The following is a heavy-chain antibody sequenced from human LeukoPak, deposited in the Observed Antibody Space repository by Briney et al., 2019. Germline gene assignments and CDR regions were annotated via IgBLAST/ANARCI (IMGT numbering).Heavy chain of an antibody. CDR1: GFTFSSYG. CDR2: ISYDGSNK. Sequence: PGGSLRLSCAASGFTFSSYGMHWVRQAPGKGLEWVAVISYDGSNKYYADSVKGRFTISRGNSKNTLYLQMNSLRAEDTAVYYCAKLKYDPFDYWGQGTLVTVSS. V-gene: IGHV3-30*18. D-gene: IGHD1-1*01. CDR3: AKLKYDPFDY. J-gene: IGHJ4*02.